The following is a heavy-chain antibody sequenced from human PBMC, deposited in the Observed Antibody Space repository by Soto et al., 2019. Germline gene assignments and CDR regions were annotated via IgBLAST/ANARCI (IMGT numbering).Heavy chain of an antibody. CDR2: ITWNSGNI. CDR1: VFTFDDYA. J-gene: IGHJ4*01. Sequence: DVQLVESGGGLVRPGRSLRLSCTASVFTFDDYAMHWVRQAPGRGLAWVSGITWNSGNIAYANSVKGRFTIARDDDNSSLYLQMNSLRPEDTAFYSCVKDSDADYHRVWSTAEYFFDYWGHGTLVTVSS. V-gene: IGHV3-9*01. D-gene: IGHD4-17*01. CDR3: VKDSDADYHRVWSTAEYFFDY.